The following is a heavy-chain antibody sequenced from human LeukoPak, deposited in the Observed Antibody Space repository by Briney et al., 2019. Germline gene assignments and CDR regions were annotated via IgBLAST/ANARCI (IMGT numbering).Heavy chain of an antibody. CDR3: ARERYAWNEVRAFDI. Sequence: GASVKVCCKASGYTFTDYIIHWGHQAPGLWIEWMGWINPKYGDTSYAQKFKGRLTITRDTSTSTAYMDLSRLRSDDTAVFYCARERYAWNEVRAFDIWGHGTLVIVSS. V-gene: IGHV1-2*02. CDR2: INPKYGDT. D-gene: IGHD1-1*01. J-gene: IGHJ3*02. CDR1: GYTFTDYI.